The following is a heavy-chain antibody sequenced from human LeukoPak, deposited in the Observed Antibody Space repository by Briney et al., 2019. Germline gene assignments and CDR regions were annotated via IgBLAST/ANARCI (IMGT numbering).Heavy chain of an antibody. J-gene: IGHJ4*02. CDR1: GGTFSSYT. CDR2: IIPILGIA. D-gene: IGHD4-23*01. V-gene: IGHV1-69*02. CDR3: ARAATTVVTLDY. Sequence: ASVEVSCKASGGTFSSYTISWVRQAPGQGLEWMGRIIPILGIANYAQKFQGRVTITADKSTSTAYMELSSLRSEDTAVYYCARAATTVVTLDYWGQGTLVTVSS.